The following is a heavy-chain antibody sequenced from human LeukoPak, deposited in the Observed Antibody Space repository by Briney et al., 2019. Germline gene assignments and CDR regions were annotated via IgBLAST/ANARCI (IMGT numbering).Heavy chain of an antibody. CDR3: AQKGGTDH. CDR2: ISSTSSAM. Sequence: GGSLRLSCAASGFTFSRFGMNWVRQAPGKGLEWISYISSTSSAMYYADSVKGRFTISRDNAKNSLYLQMSSLRDEDAAVYYCAQKGGTDHWGQGTLVTVSS. D-gene: IGHD2-15*01. V-gene: IGHV3-48*02. J-gene: IGHJ4*02. CDR1: GFTFSRFG.